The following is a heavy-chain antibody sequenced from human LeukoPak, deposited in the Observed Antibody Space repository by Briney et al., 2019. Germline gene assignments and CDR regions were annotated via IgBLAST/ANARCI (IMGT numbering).Heavy chain of an antibody. CDR2: ISSSGSTI. Sequence: GGSLRLSCAASGFTFSDYYMSWIRQAPGKGLEWVSYISSSGSTIYYADSVKGRFTISRDNSKNTLYLQMNSLRADDTAVYYCAKSIWSGYSSFDYWGQGTLVTVSS. D-gene: IGHD3-3*01. J-gene: IGHJ4*02. CDR3: AKSIWSGYSSFDY. V-gene: IGHV3-11*01. CDR1: GFTFSDYY.